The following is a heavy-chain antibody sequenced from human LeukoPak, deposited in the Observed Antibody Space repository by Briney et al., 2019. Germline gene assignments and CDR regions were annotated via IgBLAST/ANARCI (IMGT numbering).Heavy chain of an antibody. Sequence: RASVKVSCKASGYTFTSYYMHWVRQAPGQGLEWMGIINPSGGSTSYAQKSQGRVTMTRDTSTSTVYMELSSLRSEDTAVYYCATAGVYYYGMDVWGKGTTVTVSS. V-gene: IGHV1-46*01. D-gene: IGHD3-10*01. CDR3: ATAGVYYYGMDV. J-gene: IGHJ6*04. CDR2: INPSGGST. CDR1: GYTFTSYY.